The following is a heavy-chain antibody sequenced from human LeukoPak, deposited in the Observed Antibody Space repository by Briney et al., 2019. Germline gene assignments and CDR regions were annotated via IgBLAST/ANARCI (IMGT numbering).Heavy chain of an antibody. CDR3: ARSAAGTYY. Sequence: GGSLRLSCVAPGFTFSSYSMNWVRQAPGKGLEWVSSISSSSSYKYYTDSVKGRFTISRDNAKNSLYLPMNSLRAEDTAVYYCARSAAGTYYWGQGTLVTVSS. CDR2: ISSSSSYK. J-gene: IGHJ4*02. D-gene: IGHD1-1*01. V-gene: IGHV3-21*01. CDR1: GFTFSSYS.